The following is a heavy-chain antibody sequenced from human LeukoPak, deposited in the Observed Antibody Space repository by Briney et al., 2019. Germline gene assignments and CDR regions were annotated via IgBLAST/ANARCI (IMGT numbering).Heavy chain of an antibody. D-gene: IGHD2-2*01. Sequence: SETLSLTCTVSGVSISSYYWSWIRQPAGKGLEWIGRIYNSGSTNYNPSLNSRVTMSVDTSKNQFSLKLCSVTAADTAVYYCARGPPLNIVVVPAAIYWYFDLWGRGTLVTVSS. CDR3: ARGPPLNIVVVPAAIYWYFDL. CDR2: IYNSGST. J-gene: IGHJ2*01. CDR1: GVSISSYY. V-gene: IGHV4-4*07.